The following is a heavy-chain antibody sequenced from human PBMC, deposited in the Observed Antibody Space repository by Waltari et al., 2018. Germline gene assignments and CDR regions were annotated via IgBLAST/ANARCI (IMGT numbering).Heavy chain of an antibody. Sequence: EVQLVETGGGLIQPGGSLRLSCVASGFSVRNNYMTWVRQAPGKGLECVGLIFMGGAKYYAESLKGRFTMSRDNSKNTVYLYMNSLRVEDTAVYYCARGYGDYGFDYWGQGTLVTVSA. D-gene: IGHD5-12*01. CDR2: IFMGGAK. CDR3: ARGYGDYGFDY. J-gene: IGHJ4*02. V-gene: IGHV3-53*02. CDR1: GFSVRNNY.